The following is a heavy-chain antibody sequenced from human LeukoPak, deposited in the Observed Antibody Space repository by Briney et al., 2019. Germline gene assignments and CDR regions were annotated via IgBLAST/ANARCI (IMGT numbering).Heavy chain of an antibody. CDR3: AGGIYDMMSDAFDI. D-gene: IGHD3-9*01. Sequence: GGSLRLSCAASGFTFSDYYTSWIRQAPGKGLEWVSYISSSGSTIYYADSVKGRFTISRDNAKNSLYLQMNSLRAEDTAVYYCAGGIYDMMSDAFDIWGQGTMVTVSS. J-gene: IGHJ3*02. CDR1: GFTFSDYY. CDR2: ISSSGSTI. V-gene: IGHV3-11*04.